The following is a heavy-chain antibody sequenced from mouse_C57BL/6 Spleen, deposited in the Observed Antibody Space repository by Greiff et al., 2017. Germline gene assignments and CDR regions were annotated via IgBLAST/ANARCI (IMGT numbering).Heavy chain of an antibody. Sequence: VQLKESGPGLVKPSQSLSLTCSVTGYSITSGYYWNWIRQFPGNKLEWMGYISYDGSNNYNPTLKNRISITRDTSKNQFFLKLNSVTTEDTATYYCARDGDDGFAYWGQGTLVTVSA. CDR3: ARDGDDGFAY. J-gene: IGHJ3*01. D-gene: IGHD2-2*01. CDR2: ISYDGSN. V-gene: IGHV3-6*01. CDR1: GYSITSGYY.